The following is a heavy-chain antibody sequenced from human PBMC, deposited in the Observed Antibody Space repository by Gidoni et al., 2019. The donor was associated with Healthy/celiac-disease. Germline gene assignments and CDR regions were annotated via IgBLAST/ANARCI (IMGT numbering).Heavy chain of an antibody. CDR3: ARVTGYWFDP. D-gene: IGHD3-9*01. CDR1: GGSISSYY. J-gene: IGHJ5*02. V-gene: IGHV4-59*01. CDR2: IYYSGST. Sequence: QVQLQESGPGLVKPSETLSLTCTVPGGSISSYYWSWIRQPPGKGLEWIGYIYYSGSTNYNPSLKSRVTISVDTSKNQFSLKLSSVTAADTAVYYCARVTGYWFDPWGQGTLVTVSS.